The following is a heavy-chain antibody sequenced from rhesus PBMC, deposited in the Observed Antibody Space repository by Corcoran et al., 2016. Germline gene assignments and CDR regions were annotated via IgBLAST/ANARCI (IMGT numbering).Heavy chain of an antibody. CDR2: IYWDDDK. J-gene: IGHJ4*01. CDR1: GFSLTTSGMG. D-gene: IGHD5-24*01. Sequence: QVTLKESGPALVKPTQTLTLTCTFSGFSLTTSGMGVGWIRQPPGKALEWLALIYWDDDKRYSTSLKSRLIISKDTSKNQVVLTMTNMDPVDTATYYCARGEIVGTPFDYWGQGVLVTVSS. V-gene: IGHV2-174*01. CDR3: ARGEIVGTPFDY.